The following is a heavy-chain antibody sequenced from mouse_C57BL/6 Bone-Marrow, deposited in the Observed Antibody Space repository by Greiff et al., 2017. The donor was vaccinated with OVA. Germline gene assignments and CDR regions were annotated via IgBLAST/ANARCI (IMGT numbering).Heavy chain of an antibody. Sequence: QVQLQQSGPELVKPGASVKISCKASGYAFSSSWMNWVKQRPGKGLEWIGRIYPGDGDTNYNGKFKGKATLTADKSSSTAYMQLSSLTSEDSAVYLCAREGFYYYGSRGFAYWGQGTLVTVSA. CDR1: GYAFSSSW. D-gene: IGHD1-1*01. V-gene: IGHV1-82*01. J-gene: IGHJ3*01. CDR3: AREGFYYYGSRGFAY. CDR2: IYPGDGDT.